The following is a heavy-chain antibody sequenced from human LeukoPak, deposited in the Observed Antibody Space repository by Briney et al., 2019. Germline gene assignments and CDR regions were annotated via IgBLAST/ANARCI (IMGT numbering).Heavy chain of an antibody. CDR3: ASLVPDYGDYWVNF. Sequence: PSETLSLTCTVSGGSFSSNSYYWGWIRQPPGKGLEWIGSIYYSGNTYYNPSLKSRVTISVDTSKNQFSLKLSSATAADTAVFYCASLVPDYGDYWVNFWGQGTLVTVSS. J-gene: IGHJ4*02. CDR1: GGSFSSNSYY. V-gene: IGHV4-39*07. D-gene: IGHD4-17*01. CDR2: IYYSGNT.